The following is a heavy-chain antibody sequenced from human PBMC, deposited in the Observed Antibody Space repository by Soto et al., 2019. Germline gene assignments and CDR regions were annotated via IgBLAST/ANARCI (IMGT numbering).Heavy chain of an antibody. CDR2: IWYDGSNK. CDR1: GFTFSSYG. CDR3: ARDPYYDILTGYYLPLYYFDY. J-gene: IGHJ4*02. D-gene: IGHD3-9*01. V-gene: IGHV3-33*01. Sequence: GGSLRLSCAASGFTFSSYGMHWVRQAPGKGLEWVAVIWYDGSNKYYADSVKGRFTISRDNSKNTLYLQMNSLRAEDTAVYYCARDPYYDILTGYYLPLYYFDYWGQGTLATVSS.